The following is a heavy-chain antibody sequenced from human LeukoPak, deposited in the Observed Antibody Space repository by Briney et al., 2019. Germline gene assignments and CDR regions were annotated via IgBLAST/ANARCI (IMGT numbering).Heavy chain of an antibody. D-gene: IGHD4-17*01. CDR1: GFTFSSYA. V-gene: IGHV3-64*01. CDR2: ISSNGGSA. J-gene: IGHJ4*02. CDR3: SRSRFYGDYEDY. Sequence: GGSRRLSCVASGFTFSSYAMHWVRQAPGKGLEYVSGISSNGGSAYYANSVKGRVTISRDYSKNTLYLQMGSLRAEDMAVYYCSRSRFYGDYEDYWGQGTLVTVSS.